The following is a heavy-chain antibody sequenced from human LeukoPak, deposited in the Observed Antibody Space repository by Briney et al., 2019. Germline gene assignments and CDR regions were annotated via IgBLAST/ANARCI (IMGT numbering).Heavy chain of an antibody. D-gene: IGHD3-22*01. Sequence: GGSLRLSCEASGFIFSTYGMHWVRQAPGKGLEWVAVIWYDGSNKYYADSVKGRFTISRDNSKNTLYLQMNSLRAEDTAVYYCARDPSTAYYYDSPDYYYGMDVWGQGTTVTVSS. CDR2: IWYDGSNK. CDR3: ARDPSTAYYYDSPDYYYGMDV. J-gene: IGHJ6*02. V-gene: IGHV3-30*19. CDR1: GFIFSTYG.